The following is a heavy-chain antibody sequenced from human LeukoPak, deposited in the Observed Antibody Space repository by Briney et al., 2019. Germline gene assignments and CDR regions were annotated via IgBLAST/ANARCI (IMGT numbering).Heavy chain of an antibody. CDR3: AGDFGSGSYRFDH. Sequence: SETLSLTCAVSGVSISSGDYSWSWRRQPPGKGLEWIGYIYHTGTTYYNPSLKGRGTISLDRSKNQFSLKLTSVTAADTAVYYCAGDFGSGSYRFDHWGQGTLVTVSS. CDR1: GVSISSGDYS. CDR2: IYHTGTT. J-gene: IGHJ4*02. V-gene: IGHV4-30-2*01. D-gene: IGHD3-10*01.